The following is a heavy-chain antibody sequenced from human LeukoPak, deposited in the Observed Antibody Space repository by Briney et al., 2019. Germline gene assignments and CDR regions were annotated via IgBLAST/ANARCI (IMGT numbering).Heavy chain of an antibody. Sequence: ASVKVSCKASGSTFTSYGISWVRQAPGQGLGWRRWISAYNGNTNYSRKLQGRVTLNPDTSTSTASMELRSLRSDRTAVYYCARDAWGGYSRNWFDPWGQGTLVTVSS. J-gene: IGHJ5*02. CDR1: GSTFTSYG. V-gene: IGHV1-18*01. D-gene: IGHD3-3*01. CDR3: ARDAWGGYSRNWFDP. CDR2: ISAYNGNT.